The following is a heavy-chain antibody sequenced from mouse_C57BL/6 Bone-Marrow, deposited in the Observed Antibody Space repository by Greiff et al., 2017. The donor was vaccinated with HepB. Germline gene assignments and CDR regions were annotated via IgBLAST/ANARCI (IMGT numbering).Heavy chain of an antibody. D-gene: IGHD2-4*01. CDR1: GFNIKAYY. CDR2: IDPEDGDT. V-gene: IGHV14-1*01. J-gene: IGHJ1*03. CDR3: TTRGYIYYDLSYWYFDV. Sequence: VQLQQSGAELVRPGASVKLSCTASGFNIKAYYMHWVKQRPEQGLEWIGRIDPEDGDTEYAPKFQGKATMTADTSSNTAYLQLSSLTSEDTAVYYCTTRGYIYYDLSYWYFDVWGTGTTVTVSS.